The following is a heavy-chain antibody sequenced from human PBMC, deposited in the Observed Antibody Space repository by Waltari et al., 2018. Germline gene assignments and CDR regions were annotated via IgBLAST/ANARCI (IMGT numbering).Heavy chain of an antibody. D-gene: IGHD1-20*01. V-gene: IGHV3-23*01. J-gene: IGHJ5*02. Sequence: QLLEYGGGLVQPGGSLRLSCGVSGFPFTSYAINWVRRAPGAGLQGVAAITVSDTTYHADSVKGRFTISRDTFSDTVYLQMNSLRADDTAVYYCAKPFYNWDDPLVSWGQGTLVTVSS. CDR1: GFPFTSYA. CDR3: AKPFYNWDDPLVS. CDR2: ITVSDTT.